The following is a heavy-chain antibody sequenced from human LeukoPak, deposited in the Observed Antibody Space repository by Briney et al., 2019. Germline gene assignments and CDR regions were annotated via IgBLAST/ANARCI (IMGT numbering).Heavy chain of an antibody. CDR3: AREETYYYGSGPHRPSYYYYMDV. D-gene: IGHD3-10*01. Sequence: SETLSLTCAASGGPFSGYYWSWIRQPPGKGLEWIGEINHSGSTNYNPALKSRVTISVDTSKNQFSLKLSSVTAADTAVYYCAREETYYYGSGPHRPSYYYYMDVWGKGTTVTVSS. CDR2: INHSGST. CDR1: GGPFSGYY. J-gene: IGHJ6*03. V-gene: IGHV4-34*01.